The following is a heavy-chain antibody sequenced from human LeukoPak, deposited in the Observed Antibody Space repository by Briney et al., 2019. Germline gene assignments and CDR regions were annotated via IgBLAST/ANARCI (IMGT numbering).Heavy chain of an antibody. CDR1: GFTFSSYS. CDR2: ISSSSTI. Sequence: GGSLRLSCAASGFTFSSYSMNWVRQAPGKGLEWVSYISSSSTIYYADSVKGRFTTSRDNPKNSLYLQMNSLRAEDTAVYYCARSGDSNGYWFDQWGQGTLVTVSS. J-gene: IGHJ5*02. V-gene: IGHV3-48*04. CDR3: ARSGDSNGYWFDQ. D-gene: IGHD3-22*01.